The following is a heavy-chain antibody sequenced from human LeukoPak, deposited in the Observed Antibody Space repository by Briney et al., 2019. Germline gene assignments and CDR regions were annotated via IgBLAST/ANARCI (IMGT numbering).Heavy chain of an antibody. CDR1: GYTFTGCY. Sequence: ASVKVSCKASGYTFTGCYMHWVRQAPGQGLEWMGWINPNSGGTNYAQKFQGRVTMTRDTSISTAYMELSRLRSGDTAVYYCARGGPGPVAYYYDSSGYYYYDYWGQGTLVTVSS. CDR2: INPNSGGT. V-gene: IGHV1-2*02. J-gene: IGHJ4*02. CDR3: ARGGPGPVAYYYDSSGYYYYDY. D-gene: IGHD3-22*01.